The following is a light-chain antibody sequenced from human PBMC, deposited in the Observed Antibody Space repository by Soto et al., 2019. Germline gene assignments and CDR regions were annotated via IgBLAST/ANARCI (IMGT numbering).Light chain of an antibody. Sequence: DIQMTSFPATLSESIGDRVTITCRASQSISSWLAWYQQKPGKAPKLLIYKASSLESGVPSRFSGSGSGTEFTLTISSLQPDDFATYYCQQDNSYSPTFGQGTKVDIK. CDR1: QSISSW. CDR3: QQDNSYSPT. J-gene: IGKJ1*01. CDR2: KAS. V-gene: IGKV1-5*03.